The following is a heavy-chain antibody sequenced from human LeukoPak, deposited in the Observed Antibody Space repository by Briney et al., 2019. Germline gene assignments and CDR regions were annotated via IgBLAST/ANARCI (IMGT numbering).Heavy chain of an antibody. D-gene: IGHD6-19*01. CDR2: ISSSGSTI. Sequence: PGGSLRLSCAASGFTFSSYEMNRVRQAPGKGLEWVSYISSSGSTIYYADSVKGRFTISRDNAKNSLYLQMNSLRAEDTAVYYCARATRLEGFDPWGQGTLVTVSS. CDR3: ARATRLEGFDP. V-gene: IGHV3-48*03. CDR1: GFTFSSYE. J-gene: IGHJ5*02.